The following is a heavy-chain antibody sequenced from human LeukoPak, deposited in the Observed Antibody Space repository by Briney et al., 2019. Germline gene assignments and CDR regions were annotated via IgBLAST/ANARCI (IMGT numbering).Heavy chain of an antibody. CDR1: GFTFSSYW. J-gene: IGHJ4*02. Sequence: PGGSLRLSCAASGFTFSSYWMSWVRQAPGKGLEWVANIKQDGSEKYYVDSVKGRFTISRDNAKNSVDLQMNSLRVEDTAVYYCARHLSGVTGYTYGRGIDYWGQGTLVTVSS. CDR2: IKQDGSEK. V-gene: IGHV3-7*01. CDR3: ARHLSGVTGYTYGRGIDY. D-gene: IGHD5-18*01.